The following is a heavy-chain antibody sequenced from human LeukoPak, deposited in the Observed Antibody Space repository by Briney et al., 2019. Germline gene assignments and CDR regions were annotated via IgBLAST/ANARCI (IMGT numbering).Heavy chain of an antibody. CDR3: ARVGTAMVYAIMDY. D-gene: IGHD2-8*01. J-gene: IGHJ4*02. V-gene: IGHV4-39*07. CDR1: GGSISSGSYY. CDR2: IYHSGST. Sequence: PSETLSLTCTVSGGSISSGSYYWGWIRQPPGKGLEWIGSIYHSGSTYYNPSLKSRVTISVDTSKNQFSLKLSSVTAADTAVYYCARVGTAMVYAIMDYWGQGTLVTVSS.